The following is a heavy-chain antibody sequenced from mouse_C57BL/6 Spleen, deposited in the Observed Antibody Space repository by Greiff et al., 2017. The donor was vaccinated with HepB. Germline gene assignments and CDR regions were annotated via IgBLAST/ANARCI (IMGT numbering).Heavy chain of an antibody. D-gene: IGHD1-1*01. Sequence: DVKLQESGGGLVQPGGSMKLSCAASGFTFSDYRMDWVHHSTENGLEWVAEIRNKASNYATYYVDSVNGRFTISRDDSKSSVYLQMNSLRAEDTGIYYCTREIGYYGSSYRYYAMDYWGQGTSVTVSS. CDR2: IRNKASNYAT. CDR3: TREIGYYGSSYRYYAMDY. CDR1: GFTFSDYR. J-gene: IGHJ4*01. V-gene: IGHV6-5*01.